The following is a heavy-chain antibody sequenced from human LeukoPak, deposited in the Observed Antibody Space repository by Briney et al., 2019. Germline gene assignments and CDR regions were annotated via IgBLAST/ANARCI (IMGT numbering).Heavy chain of an antibody. CDR2: ISGSDGST. D-gene: IGHD6-13*01. V-gene: IGHV3-23*01. CDR3: AKARYSSSWYEIDY. CDR1: GFTFSSYA. J-gene: IGHJ4*02. Sequence: GGSLRLSCAASGFTFSSYAMSWVRQAPGKGLEWVSAISGSDGSTYYADSVKGRFTISRDNSKNTLYLQMNSLRAEDTAVYYCAKARYSSSWYEIDYWGQGTLVTVSS.